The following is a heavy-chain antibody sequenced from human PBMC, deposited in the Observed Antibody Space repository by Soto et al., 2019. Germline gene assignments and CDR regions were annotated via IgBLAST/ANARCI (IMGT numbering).Heavy chain of an antibody. J-gene: IGHJ4*01. V-gene: IGHV4-59*01. CDR2: IHYIRTT. Sequence: QVQLLESGPGLVKPSETLSLTCTIYGGSISSYFWSWIRQPPGKGLEWIGYIHYIRTTVYSPSLKSRVTMPIDTSENQCTLHLTSVTAADTAVYYCARDTGSYYLDSWGQGSLVTVSS. D-gene: IGHD1-26*01. CDR3: ARDTGSYYLDS. CDR1: GGSISSYF.